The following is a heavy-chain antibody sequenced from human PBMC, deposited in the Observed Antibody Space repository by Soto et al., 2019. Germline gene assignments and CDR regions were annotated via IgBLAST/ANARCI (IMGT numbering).Heavy chain of an antibody. J-gene: IGHJ6*02. V-gene: IGHV3-53*01. CDR3: AVRIAAAGHYYYYYGMDV. Sequence: PGGSLRLSCVASGLTVSHNYMAWVRQAPEMGLEWVSILYTEGTTYYADSVKGRFTISRDSSKNTLFLQMDSLRAEDTAVYYCAVRIAAAGHYYYYYGMDVWGQGTTVTVSS. CDR1: GLTVSHNY. CDR2: LYTEGTT. D-gene: IGHD6-13*01.